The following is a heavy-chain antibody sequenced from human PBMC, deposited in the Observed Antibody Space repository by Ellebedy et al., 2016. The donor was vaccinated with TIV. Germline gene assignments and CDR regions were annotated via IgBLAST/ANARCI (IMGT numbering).Heavy chain of an antibody. CDR3: AKGVSVDYRPFDY. D-gene: IGHD4-11*01. J-gene: IGHJ4*02. CDR1: GISLRSYA. V-gene: IGHV3-23*01. Sequence: PGGSLRLSCAASGISLRSYAMSWVRQAPGKGLEWVSTIGGSGGTTYYRESVKGRFTISRDTSKNTLYLQMNSLRAEDTAVYYCAKGVSVDYRPFDYWGQGTLVTVSS. CDR2: IGGSGGTT.